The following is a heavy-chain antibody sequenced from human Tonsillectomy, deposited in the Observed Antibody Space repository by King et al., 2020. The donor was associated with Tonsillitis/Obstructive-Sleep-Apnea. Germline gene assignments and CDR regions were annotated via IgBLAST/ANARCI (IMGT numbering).Heavy chain of an antibody. V-gene: IGHV4-59*01. J-gene: IGHJ4*02. CDR3: ASLITGTTLDY. Sequence: QLQESGPGLVKPSETLSLTCTVSGGSISSYYCSWIRHPPGKGLDWIGYIYYSGSTNYNPSLKSLVTISVDPSKNQFSLNLSAVTAADTAVYYCASLITGTTLDYWGQGTLVTVSS. CDR1: GGSISSYY. D-gene: IGHD1-7*01. CDR2: IYYSGST.